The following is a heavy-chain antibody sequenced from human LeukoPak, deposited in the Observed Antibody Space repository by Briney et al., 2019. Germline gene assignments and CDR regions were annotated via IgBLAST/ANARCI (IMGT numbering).Heavy chain of an antibody. CDR1: GFTFSSYS. CDR3: ARDLNSYYYDSSGYYPFDY. Sequence: GGSLRLSCAASGFTFSSYSMNWGRQAPGKGLEWVSSISSSSSYIYYADSVKGRFTISRDKAKNSLYLQMNSLRAEDTAVYYCARDLNSYYYDSSGYYPFDYWGQGTLVTASS. V-gene: IGHV3-21*01. J-gene: IGHJ4*02. CDR2: ISSSSSYI. D-gene: IGHD3-22*01.